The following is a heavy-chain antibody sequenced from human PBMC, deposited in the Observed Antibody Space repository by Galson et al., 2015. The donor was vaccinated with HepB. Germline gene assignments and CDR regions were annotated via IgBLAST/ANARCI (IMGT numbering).Heavy chain of an antibody. D-gene: IGHD4-23*01. J-gene: IGHJ3*02. Sequence: SLRLSCAASGFTFSSYSMNWVRQAPGKGLEWVSSISSSSSYIYYADSVKGRFTISRDNAKNSLYLQMNSLRAEDTAVYYCARDHDGTDAFDIWGQGTMVTVSS. CDR1: GFTFSSYS. V-gene: IGHV3-21*01. CDR2: ISSSSSYI. CDR3: ARDHDGTDAFDI.